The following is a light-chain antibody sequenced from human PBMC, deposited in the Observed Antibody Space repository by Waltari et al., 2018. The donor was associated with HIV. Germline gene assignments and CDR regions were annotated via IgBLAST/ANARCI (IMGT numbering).Light chain of an antibody. CDR2: DVS. CDR3: CSYAGSYPVV. J-gene: IGLJ2*01. CDR1: SRDVGFYNF. Sequence: QSALTQPRSVSGSPGQSVTISCTGTSRDVGFYNFVSWYQQHPGKAPKLMIYDVSKRPSGVPDRFSGSKSGNTASLTISGLQAEDEADYYCCSYAGSYPVVFGGGTKLTVL. V-gene: IGLV2-11*01.